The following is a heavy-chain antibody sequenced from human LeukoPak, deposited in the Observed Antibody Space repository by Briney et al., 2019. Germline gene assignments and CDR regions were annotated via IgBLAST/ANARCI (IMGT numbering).Heavy chain of an antibody. Sequence: GGSLRLSCAVSGFTFSSYSMNWVRQAPGKGLEWVSSISSGSSYIYYADSVKGRFTISRDNAKNSLYLQMNSLRAEDTAVYYCARDATRGGDFDYWGQGTLVTVSS. J-gene: IGHJ4*02. CDR2: ISSGSSYI. CDR3: ARDATRGGDFDY. CDR1: GFTFSSYS. V-gene: IGHV3-21*01. D-gene: IGHD3-16*01.